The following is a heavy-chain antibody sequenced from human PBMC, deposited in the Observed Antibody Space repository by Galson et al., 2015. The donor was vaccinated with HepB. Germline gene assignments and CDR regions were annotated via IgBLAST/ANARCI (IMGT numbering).Heavy chain of an antibody. D-gene: IGHD3-22*01. Sequence: QVQLQESGPGLVKPSQTLSLTCTISGGSISSGSYYWSWLRQPAGKGLSWIGRIYTSGSTNYNPSLKSRVTMSGDTSKNQFALKLSSVTAADTAVYYCAGVPGDYYDSSGYYYVRNWYFDLWGRGTLVTVSS. CDR1: GGSISSGSYY. J-gene: IGHJ2*01. CDR2: IYTSGST. CDR3: AGVPGDYYDSSGYYYVRNWYFDL. V-gene: IGHV4-61*02.